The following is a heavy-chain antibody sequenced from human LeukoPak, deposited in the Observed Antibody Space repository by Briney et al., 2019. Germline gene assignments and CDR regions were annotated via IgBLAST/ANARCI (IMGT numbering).Heavy chain of an antibody. CDR3: ARPRLGTSYGMDV. CDR1: GYTFTGYY. CDR2: INPNSGGT. Sequence: ASMKVSCKASGYTFTGYYIHWVRQAPGQGLEWMGWINPNSGGTYYPQKFQGRVTMTRDTSISTAYMELNRLRSDDTAVYYCARPRLGTSYGMDVWGRGTTVTVSS. J-gene: IGHJ6*02. V-gene: IGHV1-2*02. D-gene: IGHD3-10*01.